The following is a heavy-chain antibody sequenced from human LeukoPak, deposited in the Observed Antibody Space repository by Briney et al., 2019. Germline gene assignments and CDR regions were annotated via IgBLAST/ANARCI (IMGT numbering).Heavy chain of an antibody. V-gene: IGHV3-23*01. CDR1: GFTFSSYS. D-gene: IGHD3-16*02. CDR3: AKALGRGGYTFYYFDY. Sequence: GGSLRLSCAASGFTFSSYSMNWVRQAPGKGLEWVSVISGSGGSTFYADSVKGRFTISRDNSKNTLYLQMNSLRAEDTAVYYCAKALGRGGYTFYYFDYWGQGTLVTVSS. J-gene: IGHJ4*02. CDR2: ISGSGGST.